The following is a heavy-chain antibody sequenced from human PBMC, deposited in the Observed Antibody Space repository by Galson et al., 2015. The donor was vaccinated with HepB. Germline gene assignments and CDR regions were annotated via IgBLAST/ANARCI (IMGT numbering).Heavy chain of an antibody. CDR3: TREARYTGGFGSGSYRRFDP. Sequence: SLRLSSAASGFTFRGYCMHWVPQAPREDLVSVPRINRDGDSKTHADSLKGRFTISRDNAKNTLFLQMNSLRAEDTAVYYCTREARYTGGFGSGSYRRFDPWGQGTLVTVSS. CDR2: INRDGDSK. J-gene: IGHJ5*02. CDR1: GFTFRGYC. D-gene: IGHD3-10*01. V-gene: IGHV3-74*01.